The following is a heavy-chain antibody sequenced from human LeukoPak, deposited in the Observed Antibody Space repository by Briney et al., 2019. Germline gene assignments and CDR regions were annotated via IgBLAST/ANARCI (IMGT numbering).Heavy chain of an antibody. V-gene: IGHV3-48*01. D-gene: IGHD6-19*01. J-gene: IGHJ4*02. CDR1: GLTLSSNS. CDR2: ISSSGNT. CDR3: ARDRRSYGSGWYYFDY. Sequence: GGSLRLSCAASGLTLSSNSMNWVRQAPGKGLEWLSYISSSGNTYYADSVKGRFTISRDNAKNSLYLQMNSLRAEDTAVYYCARDRRSYGSGWYYFDYWGQGTLVTVSS.